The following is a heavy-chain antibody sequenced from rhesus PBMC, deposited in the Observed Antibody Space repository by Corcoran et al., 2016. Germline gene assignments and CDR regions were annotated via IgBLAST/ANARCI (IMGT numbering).Heavy chain of an antibody. V-gene: IGHV4-80*01. CDR1: GASISSYW. CDR3: ARHSPGNSLDV. J-gene: IGHJ5-2*02. CDR2: INGNRGST. Sequence: QVQLQESGPGLVKPSETLSLTCTVSGASISSYWWSWIRQPPGKGQEWIGEINGNRGSTYYNSSLKRRVTISKDASKNQFSLKLNSVTAADTAGYSCARHSPGNSLDVWGRGVLVTVSS.